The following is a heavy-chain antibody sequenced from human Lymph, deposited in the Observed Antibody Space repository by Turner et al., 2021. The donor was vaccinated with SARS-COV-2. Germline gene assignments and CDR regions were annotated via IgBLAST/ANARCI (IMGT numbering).Heavy chain of an antibody. V-gene: IGHV4-59*01. Sequence: QVQLQESGPRLVKPLETLSLTCTVSGGSMNSNYWSWIRRPPGKRLEWIGYIYNRGSTNYNPSLESRVTISVDTSRNQFSLNLTSVTAADTAIYYCARETVNNWVDPWGQGTLVTVSS. D-gene: IGHD2-21*02. CDR2: IYNRGST. J-gene: IGHJ5*02. CDR1: GGSMNSNY. CDR3: ARETVNNWVDP.